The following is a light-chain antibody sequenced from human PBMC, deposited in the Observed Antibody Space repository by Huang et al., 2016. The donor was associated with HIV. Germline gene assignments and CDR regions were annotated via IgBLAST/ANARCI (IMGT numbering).Light chain of an antibody. Sequence: EIVMTQSPATLSVSLGERATLSCRASQSVGSNLAWYQQKPGQALRLLIYGASTRATGSPARFSGSGSGTEFTLAISNLQSEDFAVYYCQQYNNWPRTFGQGTKVEIK. J-gene: IGKJ1*01. CDR3: QQYNNWPRT. CDR1: QSVGSN. V-gene: IGKV3-15*01. CDR2: GAS.